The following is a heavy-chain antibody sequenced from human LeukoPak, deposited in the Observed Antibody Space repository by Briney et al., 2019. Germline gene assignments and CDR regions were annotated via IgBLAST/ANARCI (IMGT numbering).Heavy chain of an antibody. CDR2: FDPEDGET. Sequence: ASVKVSCKVSGYTLTELSMHWVRQAPGKGLEWMGGFDPEDGETVYAQKSQGRVTMTEDTSTDTAYMELSSLRSEDTAVYYCATVIANYYDSSGYYNWGQGTLVTVSS. J-gene: IGHJ4*02. D-gene: IGHD3-22*01. CDR1: GYTLTELS. V-gene: IGHV1-24*01. CDR3: ATVIANYYDSSGYYN.